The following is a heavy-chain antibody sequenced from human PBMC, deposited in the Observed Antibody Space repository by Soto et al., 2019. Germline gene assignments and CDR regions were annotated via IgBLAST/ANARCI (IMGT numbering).Heavy chain of an antibody. D-gene: IGHD1-7*01. CDR3: SAATTWNFHFPY. Sequence: QAQLVESGGGVVQPGTSLRLSCAASGFTISTHGMHWVRQAPGKGLEWLANIWYDGSNKFYAESVKGRFSISKDHSRNTLYLQMSSLKAEDTAVYSCSAATTWNFHFPYWGQGTQVTVSS. CDR1: GFTISTHG. CDR2: IWYDGSNK. V-gene: IGHV3-33*03. J-gene: IGHJ4*02.